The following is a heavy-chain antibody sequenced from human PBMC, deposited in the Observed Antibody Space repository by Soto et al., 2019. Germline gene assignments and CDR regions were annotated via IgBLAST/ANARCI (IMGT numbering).Heavy chain of an antibody. CDR2: MYYSGST. Sequence: QLQLQESGPGLVKPSETLSLTCTVFGGSISSSDFYWGWLRQTPGKGLEFIGSMYYSGSTYYNPSLKSRLTISVDTSKNQFTLKLISVTAADTAVYYCAVVDSTGNWFDPWGEGALVTVSS. D-gene: IGHD6-25*01. V-gene: IGHV4-39*01. CDR3: AVVDSTGNWFDP. CDR1: GGSISSSDFY. J-gene: IGHJ5*02.